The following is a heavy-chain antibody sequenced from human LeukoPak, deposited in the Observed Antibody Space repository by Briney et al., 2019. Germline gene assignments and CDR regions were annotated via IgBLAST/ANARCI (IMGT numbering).Heavy chain of an antibody. CDR1: GFTFSSYA. Sequence: HTGGSLRLSCAASGFTFSSYAMNWVRQAPGKGLEWVSGISGSGGSTYYADSVKGRFTISRDNAKNSLYLQMNSLRDEDTAVYYCARDLRLIWGQGTLVTVSS. V-gene: IGHV3-23*01. D-gene: IGHD2-8*01. CDR3: ARDLRLI. J-gene: IGHJ4*02. CDR2: ISGSGGST.